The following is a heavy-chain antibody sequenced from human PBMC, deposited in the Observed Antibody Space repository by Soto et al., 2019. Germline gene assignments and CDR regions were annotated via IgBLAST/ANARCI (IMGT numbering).Heavy chain of an antibody. CDR1: GYTFTSYY. J-gene: IGHJ6*02. CDR3: ARDLGYCSSTSCYFLYGMDV. CDR2: INPSGGST. D-gene: IGHD2-2*01. Sequence: ASVKVSCKASGYTFTSYYMHWVRQAPGQGLEWMGIINPSGGSTSYAQKFQGRVTMTGDTSTSTVYMELSSLRSEDTAVYYCARDLGYCSSTSCYFLYGMDVWGQGTTVTVSS. V-gene: IGHV1-46*01.